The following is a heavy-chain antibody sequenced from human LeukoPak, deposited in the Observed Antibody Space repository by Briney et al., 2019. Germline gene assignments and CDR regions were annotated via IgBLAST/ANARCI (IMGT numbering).Heavy chain of an antibody. CDR1: GFTFSSYG. D-gene: IGHD3-22*01. Sequence: GGSLRLSCAASGFTFSSYGMSWVRQAPGKGLEWASAISGSGGSTYYADSVKGRFTISRDNSKNTLYLQMNSLRAEDTAVYYCAKLIVVVISASDYWGQGTLVTVSS. V-gene: IGHV3-23*01. CDR2: ISGSGGST. J-gene: IGHJ4*02. CDR3: AKLIVVVISASDY.